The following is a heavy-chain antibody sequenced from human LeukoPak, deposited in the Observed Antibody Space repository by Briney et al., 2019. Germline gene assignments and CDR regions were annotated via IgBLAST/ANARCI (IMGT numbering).Heavy chain of an antibody. D-gene: IGHD2-21*01. V-gene: IGHV3-21*01. CDR2: ITSSSAYI. CDR3: ARDNGDVVAPLLDV. CDR1: GFTFSSYS. Sequence: GGSLRLSCAASGFTFSSYSMNWVRQAPGKGLEWVSSITSSSAYIYYADSVQGRFSISRDDAKNSLYLQMNSLRAEDTARYYCARDNGDVVAPLLDVWGKGTTVTISS. J-gene: IGHJ6*04.